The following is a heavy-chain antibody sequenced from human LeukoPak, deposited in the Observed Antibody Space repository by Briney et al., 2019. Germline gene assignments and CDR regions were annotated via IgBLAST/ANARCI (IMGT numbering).Heavy chain of an antibody. J-gene: IGHJ5*02. D-gene: IGHD3-3*01. CDR3: ASGVPTYYDFWSGFDP. Sequence: PGGSLRLSCAASGFTFSSYAMSWVRQAPGKGLEWVSAISGSGGSTYYADSVKGRFTISRDNSKNTLYLQMNSLRAEDTAVYYCASGVPTYYDFWSGFDPWGQGTLVTVSS. V-gene: IGHV3-23*01. CDR2: ISGSGGST. CDR1: GFTFSSYA.